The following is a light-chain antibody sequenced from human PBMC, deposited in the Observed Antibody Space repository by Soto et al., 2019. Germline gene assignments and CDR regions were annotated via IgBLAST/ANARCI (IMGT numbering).Light chain of an antibody. CDR1: RSDVGGYNY. J-gene: IGLJ2*01. V-gene: IGLV2-14*03. Sequence: QSALTQPASVAGSPGQSITISCTGTRSDVGGYNYVSWYQHHPGKAPQLMIYDVSNRPSGVSNRFDGSKSDNTASLTISGLQAENEDDYYCSSYTSSSTVVFGGGTKLTVL. CDR3: SSYTSSSTVV. CDR2: DVS.